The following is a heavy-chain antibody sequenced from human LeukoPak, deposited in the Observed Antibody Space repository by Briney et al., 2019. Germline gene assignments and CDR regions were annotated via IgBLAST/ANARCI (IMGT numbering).Heavy chain of an antibody. CDR3: AKALRFLEWLANY. V-gene: IGHV3-30*18. D-gene: IGHD3-3*01. J-gene: IGHJ4*02. Sequence: PGGSLRLSCAASGFTFSSYGMHWVRQAPGKGLEWVAVISYDGSNKYYADSVKGRFTISRDNSKNTLYLQMNSLRAEDTAVYYCAKALRFLEWLANYWGQGTLVTVSS. CDR2: ISYDGSNK. CDR1: GFTFSSYG.